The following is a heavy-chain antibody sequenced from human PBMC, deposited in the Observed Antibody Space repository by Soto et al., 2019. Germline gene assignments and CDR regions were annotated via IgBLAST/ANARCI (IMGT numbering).Heavy chain of an antibody. J-gene: IGHJ5*02. CDR2: ISSSSSTI. CDR3: AREFWPLNWFDP. V-gene: IGHV3-48*02. CDR1: GFTFSSYS. D-gene: IGHD3-3*01. Sequence: EVQLVESGGGLVQPGGSLRLSCAASGFTFSSYSMNWVRQAPGKGLEWVSYISSSSSTIYYADSVKGRFTISRDNAKNSLYLRMNSLRDEDTAVYYCAREFWPLNWFDPWGQGTLVTVSS.